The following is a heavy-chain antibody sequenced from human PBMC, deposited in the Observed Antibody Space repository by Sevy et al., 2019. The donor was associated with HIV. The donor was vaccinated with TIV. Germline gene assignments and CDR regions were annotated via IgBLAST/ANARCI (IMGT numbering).Heavy chain of an antibody. CDR1: GYTFTGYY. Sequence: ASVNVSCKASGYTFTGYYMHWVRQAPGQGLEWMGWINPNSGGTNYAQKFQGRVTMTRDTSISTAYMELSRLRSDDTALSYCVRDMELVDEGTQEFYYWGQGTLVTVSS. V-gene: IGHV1-2*02. D-gene: IGHD1-7*01. CDR3: VRDMELVDEGTQEFYY. J-gene: IGHJ4*02. CDR2: INPNSGGT.